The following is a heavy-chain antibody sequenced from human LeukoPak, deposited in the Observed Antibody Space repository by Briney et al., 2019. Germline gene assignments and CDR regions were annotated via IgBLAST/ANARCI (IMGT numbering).Heavy chain of an antibody. V-gene: IGHV3-48*02. D-gene: IGHD3-10*01. CDR1: GFTFSSYS. CDR2: ISSSSSTI. Sequence: PGGSLRLSCAASGFTFSSYSMNWVRQAPGKGLEWVSYISSSSSTIYYADSVKGRFTISRDNAKNSLYPQMNSLRDEDTAVYYCASSTYGSGSRDYWGQGTLVTVSS. J-gene: IGHJ4*02. CDR3: ASSTYGSGSRDY.